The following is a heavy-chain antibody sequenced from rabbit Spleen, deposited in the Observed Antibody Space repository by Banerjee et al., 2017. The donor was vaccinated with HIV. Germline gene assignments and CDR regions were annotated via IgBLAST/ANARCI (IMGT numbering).Heavy chain of an antibody. CDR1: GIDFSMYYY. J-gene: IGHJ4*01. D-gene: IGHD2-1*01. Sequence: QSLEESGGDLVTPGGTLTLTCTASGIDFSMYYYMCWVRQAPGKGLEWIACINASTGKPVYATWASGRFTISRTSSTTVTLRMTSLTAADRATYFCARDLVGVIGWNFYLWGPGTLVTVS. CDR2: INASTGKP. V-gene: IGHV1S40*01. CDR3: ARDLVGVIGWNFYL.